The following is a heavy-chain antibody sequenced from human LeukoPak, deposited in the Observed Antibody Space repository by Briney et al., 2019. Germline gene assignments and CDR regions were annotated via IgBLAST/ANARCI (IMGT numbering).Heavy chain of an antibody. CDR2: ISYDGSNK. D-gene: IGHD3-22*01. V-gene: IGHV3-30-3*01. J-gene: IGHJ6*02. CDR3: ARVGYYDSSGYYWGSYYYYGMDV. CDR1: GFTFSSHA. Sequence: GRSLRLSCAASGFTFSSHAMHWVRQAPGKGLEWVAVISYDGSNKYYADSVKGRFTISRDNSKNTLYLQMNSLRAEDTAVYYCARVGYYDSSGYYWGSYYYYGMDVWGQGTTVTVSS.